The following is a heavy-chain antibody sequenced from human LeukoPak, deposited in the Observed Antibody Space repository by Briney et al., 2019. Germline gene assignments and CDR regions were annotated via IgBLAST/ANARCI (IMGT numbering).Heavy chain of an antibody. CDR3: ARVYGSGSYKYMDV. V-gene: IGHV3-66*01. CDR2: IYSGGST. J-gene: IGHJ6*03. CDR1: GFTVSSNY. Sequence: GGSLRLSCAVSGFTVSSNYMSWVRQAPGKGLEWVSVIYSGGSTYYADSVKGRFTISRDNSKNTLYLQMNSLRAEDTAVYYCARVYGSGSYKYMDVWRKGTTVTIPS. D-gene: IGHD3-10*01.